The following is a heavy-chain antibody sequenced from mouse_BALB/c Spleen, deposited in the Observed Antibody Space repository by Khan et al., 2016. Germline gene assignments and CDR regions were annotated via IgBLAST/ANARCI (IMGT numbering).Heavy chain of an antibody. CDR2: IWGDGNT. J-gene: IGHJ2*01. V-gene: IGHV2-3*01. CDR3: AKNPSNWDVDYFYY. D-gene: IGHD4-1*01. Sequence: QVQLKQSGPGLVAPLQSLSITCTVSGFSLTTYAVSWVRQPPGNGLEWLGVIWGDGNTNYHSALKSRLSISKDNSKRQVFLKLNSLQTDDTATYYCAKNPSNWDVDYFYYWGQGTTLTVSA. CDR1: GFSLTTYA.